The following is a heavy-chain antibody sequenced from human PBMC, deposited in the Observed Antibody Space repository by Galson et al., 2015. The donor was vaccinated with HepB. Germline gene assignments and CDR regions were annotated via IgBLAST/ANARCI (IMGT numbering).Heavy chain of an antibody. V-gene: IGHV3-74*01. CDR1: GFTFSTSW. CDR3: ARGGPLGTYYVDY. Sequence: SLRLSCAASGFTFSTSWVHWVRHAPGKGLVRVSRVNGDGSSTSYADSVKGRFTISRDNAKNTLYLQMNSLRVEDTAVYYCARGGPLGTYYVDYWGQGILVTVSS. J-gene: IGHJ4*02. D-gene: IGHD3/OR15-3a*01. CDR2: VNGDGSST.